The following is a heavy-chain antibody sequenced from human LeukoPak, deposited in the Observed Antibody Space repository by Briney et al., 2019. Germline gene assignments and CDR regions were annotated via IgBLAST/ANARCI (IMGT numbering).Heavy chain of an antibody. Sequence: NPGRSLRLSCAASGFTFSSYSMNWVRQAPGKGLERVSSISSSSSYIYYADSVKGRFTISRDDAKNSLYLQMNSLRAEDTAVYYCARAELTLDAFDIWGQGTMVTVSS. J-gene: IGHJ3*02. D-gene: IGHD1-26*01. CDR3: ARAELTLDAFDI. V-gene: IGHV3-21*01. CDR2: ISSSSSYI. CDR1: GFTFSSYS.